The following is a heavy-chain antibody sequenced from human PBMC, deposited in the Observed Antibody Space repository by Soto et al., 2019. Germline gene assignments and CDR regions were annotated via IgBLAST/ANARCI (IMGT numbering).Heavy chain of an antibody. Sequence: GGSLRLSCAASGFTFSSYSMSWVRQAPGKGLEWVSAITSGGGAYYADSVKGRFAISRDNSKNTLYLQMNSLRAEDTAVYYCSKVGYCSGTSCVSPFDYWGQGTLVTVSS. J-gene: IGHJ4*02. V-gene: IGHV3-23*01. CDR2: ITSGGGA. CDR3: SKVGYCSGTSCVSPFDY. CDR1: GFTFSSYS. D-gene: IGHD2-2*03.